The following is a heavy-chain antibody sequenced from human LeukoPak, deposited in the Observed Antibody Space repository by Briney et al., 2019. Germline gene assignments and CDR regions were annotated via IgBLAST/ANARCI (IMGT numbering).Heavy chain of an antibody. CDR3: ARGIRNLLYSDY. V-gene: IGHV1-8*01. D-gene: IGHD1-14*01. J-gene: IGHJ4*02. Sequence: GASGKAAGKASGYTFTTYDITWVLQAAGQGLEWMGWMNPDSSNTGYAQKFKGRVPTPRDTPISTAYMELNSLIVQAPAVYSCARGIRNLLYSDYWGPGTLITVSS. CDR2: MNPDSSNT. CDR1: GYTFTTYD.